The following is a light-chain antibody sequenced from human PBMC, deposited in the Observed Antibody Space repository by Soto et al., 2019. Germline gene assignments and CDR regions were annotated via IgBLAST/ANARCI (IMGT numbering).Light chain of an antibody. CDR2: GAS. CDR3: QQYIDSPT. V-gene: IGKV3D-15*01. CDR1: RSVNSN. J-gene: IGKJ1*01. Sequence: EIVMTQSPATLSVSPGERATLSCRASRSVNSNLAWYQQKPGQAPCLLIYGASTRATGIPATSSGSGSGTEFTLTISSLQSEDFAVYYCQQYIDSPTFGQGTKVDIK.